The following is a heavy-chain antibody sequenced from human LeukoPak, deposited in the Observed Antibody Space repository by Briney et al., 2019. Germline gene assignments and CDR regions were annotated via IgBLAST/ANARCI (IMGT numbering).Heavy chain of an antibody. CDR2: INPNSGGT. D-gene: IGHD3-22*01. V-gene: IGHV1-2*02. CDR1: GYTFTGYY. CDR3: ARRGSSGYYSFDY. J-gene: IGHJ4*02. Sequence: EASVKVSCKASGYTFTGYYMHWVRQAPGQGLEWMGWINPNSGGTNYAQKFQGRVTMTRDTSISTAYMELSRLRSDDTAVYYCARRGSSGYYSFDYWGQGTLVTVSS.